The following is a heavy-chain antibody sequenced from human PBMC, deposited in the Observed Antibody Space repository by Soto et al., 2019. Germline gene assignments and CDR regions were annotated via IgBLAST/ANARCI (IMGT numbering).Heavy chain of an antibody. CDR1: GFTFSSYD. V-gene: IGHV3-13*01. D-gene: IGHD1-7*01. J-gene: IGHJ5*02. CDR3: ARVLGTGTVFNWFDP. CDR2: IGTAGDT. Sequence: GGSLRLSCAASGFTFSSYDMHWVRQATGKGLEWVSAIGTAGDTYYPGSVKGRFTISRESAKNSLYLQMNSLRAEDTAVYYCARVLGTGTVFNWFDPWGQGTLVTVSS.